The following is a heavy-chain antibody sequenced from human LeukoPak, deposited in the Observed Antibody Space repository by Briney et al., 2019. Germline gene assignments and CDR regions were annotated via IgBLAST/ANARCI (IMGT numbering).Heavy chain of an antibody. Sequence: PGGSLRLSCAASGFTFISYGMHWVRQAPGKGLEWVAFIRYDGSNKYYADSVKGRFTISRDNSKKMLYLQMNSLRAEDTAVHYCAKAAAGNYYYYMDVWGKGTTVTISS. D-gene: IGHD6-13*01. CDR1: GFTFISYG. J-gene: IGHJ6*03. CDR3: AKAAAGNYYYYMDV. CDR2: IRYDGSNK. V-gene: IGHV3-30*02.